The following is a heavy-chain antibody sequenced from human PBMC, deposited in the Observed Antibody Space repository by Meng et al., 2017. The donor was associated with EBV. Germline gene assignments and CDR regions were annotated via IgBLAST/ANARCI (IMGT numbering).Heavy chain of an antibody. V-gene: IGHV4-39*01. CDR1: GYSISSRSYY. Sequence: QLQLYQSGPGLVKPSETLSLTCTVAGYSISSRSYYWGWIRQSPGKGLEWIGNVYYSGNSYYNPSLKSRVTISVDTSKNQFYLKLISVTAADTAVYFCARVSFYDYWSGYSFNWVDPCGQGTLCSVSS. CDR3: ARVSFYDYWSGYSFNWVDP. J-gene: IGHJ5*02. D-gene: IGHD3-3*01. CDR2: VYYSGNS.